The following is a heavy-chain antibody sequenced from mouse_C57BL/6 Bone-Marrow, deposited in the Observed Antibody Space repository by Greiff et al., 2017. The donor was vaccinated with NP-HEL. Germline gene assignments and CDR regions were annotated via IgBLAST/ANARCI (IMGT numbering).Heavy chain of an antibody. CDR2: IYPYNGVS. CDR3: ARDYGNEALYAMDY. J-gene: IGHJ4*01. D-gene: IGHD2-1*01. V-gene: IGHV1-31*01. Sequence: VQLKQSGPELVKPGASVKISCKASGYSFTGYYMHWVKQSHGNILDWIGYIYPYNGVSSYNQKFKGKATLTVDKSSSTAYMGLRSLTSEDSAVYYCARDYGNEALYAMDYWGQGTSVTVSS. CDR1: GYSFTGYY.